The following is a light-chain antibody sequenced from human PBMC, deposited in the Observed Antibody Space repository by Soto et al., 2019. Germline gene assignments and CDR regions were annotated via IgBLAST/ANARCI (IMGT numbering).Light chain of an antibody. CDR2: AAS. CDR3: LQLNSYPRT. CDR1: QGISSH. J-gene: IGKJ1*01. V-gene: IGKV1-9*01. Sequence: DIPFTQSPSFLSASGGDRVTITCRASQGISSHLAWYQQKPGRAPKLLIYAASTLQSGVPSSFSGSGSGTEFTLTISSLQPEDFATYYCLQLNSYPRTFGQGTKVEI.